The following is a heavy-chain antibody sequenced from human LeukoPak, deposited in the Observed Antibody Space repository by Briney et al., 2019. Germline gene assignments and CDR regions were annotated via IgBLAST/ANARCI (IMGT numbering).Heavy chain of an antibody. J-gene: IGHJ4*02. CDR1: GFTFSSYS. CDR3: TSEVVQLERLVQDY. D-gene: IGHD1-1*01. V-gene: IGHV3-21*01. Sequence: GGSLRLSCAASGFTFSSYSMNWVRQAPGKGLEGVSSISSSSSYIYYADSVKGRFTISRDNAKNSLYLQMNSLRAEDTAVYYCTSEVVQLERLVQDYWGQGTLVTVSS. CDR2: ISSSSSYI.